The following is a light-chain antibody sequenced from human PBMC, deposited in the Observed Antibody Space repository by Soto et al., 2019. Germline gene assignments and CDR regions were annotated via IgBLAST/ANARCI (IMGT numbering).Light chain of an antibody. Sequence: MTQSPSTLSASVGDRVTITCRASQSISNWLAWYQQKPGKAPKLLIYNASSLRSGVPSRFSGSGSGTEFTLTISSLQPDDFATYFCQQYNTYSHTFGQGTKLEIK. CDR1: QSISNW. V-gene: IGKV1-5*01. CDR3: QQYNTYSHT. J-gene: IGKJ2*01. CDR2: NAS.